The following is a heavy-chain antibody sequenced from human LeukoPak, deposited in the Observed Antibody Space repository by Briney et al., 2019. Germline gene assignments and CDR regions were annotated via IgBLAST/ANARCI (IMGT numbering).Heavy chain of an antibody. V-gene: IGHV3-7*01. Sequence: VGSLRLSCAASGFTFSDYYMSWIRQAPGKGREWVANLRPDGNEKYFVDSVKGRFTISRDNAQNSLYLQLNSLTAEDTPVYYCARDLSGPSFYWGQGTLVTVSS. J-gene: IGHJ4*02. CDR2: LRPDGNEK. D-gene: IGHD1-26*01. CDR3: ARDLSGPSFY. CDR1: GFTFSDYY.